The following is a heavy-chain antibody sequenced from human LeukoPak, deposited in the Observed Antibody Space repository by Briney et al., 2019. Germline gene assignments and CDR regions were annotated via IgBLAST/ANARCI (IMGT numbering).Heavy chain of an antibody. CDR1: GFTFSNAW. V-gene: IGHV3-15*01. CDR3: TTGHYVWGSSCDY. Sequence: GGSLRLSCAASGFTFSNAWMTWVRQAPGKGLGWVGRIKSKSDAGTTDYAAPVKGRFTISRDDSKNTLYLQMNSLKIEDTAVYYCTTGHYVWGSSCDYWGQGTLVTVSS. CDR2: IKSKSDAGTT. D-gene: IGHD3-16*01. J-gene: IGHJ4*02.